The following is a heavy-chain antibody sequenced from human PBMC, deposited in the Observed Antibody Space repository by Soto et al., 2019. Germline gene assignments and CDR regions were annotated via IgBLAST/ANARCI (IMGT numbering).Heavy chain of an antibody. J-gene: IGHJ6*02. CDR3: ARVPPGSGTYFNYYDDMDV. CDR1: GDSISSGNYY. Sequence: QVQLQESGPGLVKPSQTLSLSCTLSGDSISSGNYYWGWIRHSPGKGLEWIAYINYSGSTYWNQSLRGRSTMSVDTWKNQFSLKLRSVTAADTAVYYCARVPPGSGTYFNYYDDMDVCCQGTTVTVSS. CDR2: INYSGST. D-gene: IGHD3-10*01. V-gene: IGHV4-30-4*01.